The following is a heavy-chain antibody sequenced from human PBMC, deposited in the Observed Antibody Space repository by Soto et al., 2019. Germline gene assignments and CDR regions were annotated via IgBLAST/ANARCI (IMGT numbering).Heavy chain of an antibody. D-gene: IGHD3-22*01. CDR3: ATRPLLPGAP. CDR2: IYSSGSS. CDR1: GFTFSSND. Sequence: EVQLEESGGGLIQPGGSLRLSCAASGFTFSSNDMNWVRQAPVKGLEGVSLIYSSGSSSSADSVKGRFTISRDNSKNTSDLQMSSLIAEDTAIYYCATRPLLPGAPWGQGSMVTVSS. J-gene: IGHJ3*01. V-gene: IGHV3-53*01.